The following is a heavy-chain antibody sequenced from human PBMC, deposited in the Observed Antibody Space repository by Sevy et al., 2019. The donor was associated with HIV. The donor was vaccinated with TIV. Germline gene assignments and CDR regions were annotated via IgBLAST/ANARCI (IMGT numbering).Heavy chain of an antibody. Sequence: GGSLRLSCVASGFAFSNYYAMHWVRQAPGKGLEWVALISYDGSDKYYADSVKGRFTISRDNFKNTLFLQMNSLTTEDTAVYYCASPRANYVDHYFFYAMDVWGQGTTVTVSS. V-gene: IGHV3-30-3*01. CDR3: ASPRANYVDHYFFYAMDV. CDR1: GFAFSNYYA. D-gene: IGHD4-17*01. CDR2: ISYDGSDK. J-gene: IGHJ6*02.